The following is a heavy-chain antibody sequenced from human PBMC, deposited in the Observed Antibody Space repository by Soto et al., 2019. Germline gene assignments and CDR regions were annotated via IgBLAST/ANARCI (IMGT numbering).Heavy chain of an antibody. J-gene: IGHJ4*02. D-gene: IGHD6-19*01. Sequence: QVQLQESGPGLVKPSGTLSLTCAVSGGSISSSNWWSWVRQPPGKGLEWIGEIYHSGSTNYNPSLKRRVTISVDKSQNQFSLKLSSVTAADTAVYYCARAVVSNSSGWYYFDYWGQGTLVTVSS. CDR2: IYHSGST. CDR3: ARAVVSNSSGWYYFDY. CDR1: GGSISSSNW. V-gene: IGHV4-4*02.